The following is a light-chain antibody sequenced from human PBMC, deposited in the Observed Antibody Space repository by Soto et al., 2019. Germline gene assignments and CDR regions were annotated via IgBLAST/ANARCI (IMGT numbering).Light chain of an antibody. J-gene: IGLJ1*01. CDR2: EVS. CDR3: SSYTSSSPRV. CDR1: SSDVGGYNY. Sequence: QSALTQPASVSGSPGQSITISCTGTSSDVGGYNYVSWYQQHPGKAPKLMIYEVSNRPSGVSNRFSGSKSGNTASLTISGLQAEYEADYYCSSYTSSSPRVFGTGTEVTV. V-gene: IGLV2-14*01.